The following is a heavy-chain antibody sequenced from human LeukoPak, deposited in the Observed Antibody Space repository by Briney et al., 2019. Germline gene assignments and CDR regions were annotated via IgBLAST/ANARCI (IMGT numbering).Heavy chain of an antibody. V-gene: IGHV1-46*01. CDR1: GYTFTGYY. CDR3: ASSGYCSGGSCYSMVP. J-gene: IGHJ5*02. CDR2: INPSGGST. D-gene: IGHD2-15*01. Sequence: ASVKVSCKASGYTFTGYYMHWVRQAPGQGLEWMGIINPSGGSTSYAQKFQGRVTMTRDTSTSTVYMELSSLRSEDTAVYYCASSGYCSGGSCYSMVPWGQGTLVTVSS.